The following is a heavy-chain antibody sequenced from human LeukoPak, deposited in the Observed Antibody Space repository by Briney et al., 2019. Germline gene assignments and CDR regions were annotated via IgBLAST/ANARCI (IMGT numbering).Heavy chain of an antibody. CDR2: ISYDGSNK. J-gene: IGHJ4*02. CDR1: GFTFSSYA. CDR3: ARDVDTATVGY. D-gene: IGHD5-18*01. V-gene: IGHV3-30-3*01. Sequence: PGRSLRLSCAASGFTFSSYAMHWVRQAPGKGLEWVAVISYDGSNKYYADSVKGRFTISRDNSKNTLYLQMNSLRAEDTAVYYCARDVDTATVGYWGQGTLVTVSS.